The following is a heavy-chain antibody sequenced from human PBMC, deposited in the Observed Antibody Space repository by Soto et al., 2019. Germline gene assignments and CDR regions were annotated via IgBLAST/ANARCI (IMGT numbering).Heavy chain of an antibody. CDR3: VKHSVMSVITHGGWFGP. CDR1: GFTFDDSA. V-gene: IGHV3-9*01. Sequence: EVQLVESGGGLVQPGRSLRLSCAASGFTFDDSAMHWVRQAPGKGLEWVSGISWNSDSKGYADSVTGRFTISRDNAKNSRYMQMNTLRAEDTAIYYCVKHSVMSVITHGGWFGPWGQGTLVTVSS. CDR2: ISWNSDSK. J-gene: IGHJ5*02. D-gene: IGHD4-17*01.